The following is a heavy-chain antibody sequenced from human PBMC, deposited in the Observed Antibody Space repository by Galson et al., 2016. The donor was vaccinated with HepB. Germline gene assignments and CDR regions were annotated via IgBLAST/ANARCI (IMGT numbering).Heavy chain of an antibody. CDR3: ARPITKNGRPGEDF. CDR1: GYSFSNYW. J-gene: IGHJ4*02. Sequence: QSGAEVKKPGESLRISCKGSGYSFSNYWIGWARQMPGKGLEWMGIIHPGDSDTRYSPSFQGQVTIPVDNSISTAYLQLSSLKASDTAVYYCARPITKNGRPGEDFWGQGTLVTVSS. CDR2: IHPGDSDT. D-gene: IGHD1-14*01. V-gene: IGHV5-51*03.